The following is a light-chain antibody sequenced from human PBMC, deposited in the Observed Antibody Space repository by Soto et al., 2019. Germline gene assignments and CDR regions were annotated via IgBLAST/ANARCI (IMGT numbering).Light chain of an antibody. CDR1: QSVRSD. Sequence: VVTQSPATLSVFPGETATLSCRASQSVRSDLAWYQQRPGQAPRLLIYGASTRAPGIPARFRGSGSGTEFRLPISSLQSEDFAAYYCQQHNTWRPQMAFGRGTKVEIK. J-gene: IGKJ1*01. V-gene: IGKV3-15*01. CDR3: QQHNTWRPQMA. CDR2: GAS.